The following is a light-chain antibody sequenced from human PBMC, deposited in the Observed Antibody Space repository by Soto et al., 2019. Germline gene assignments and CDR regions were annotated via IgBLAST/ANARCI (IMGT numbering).Light chain of an antibody. J-gene: IGKJ2*01. V-gene: IGKV3-20*01. CDR2: ATS. CDR3: QRYGASSFT. Sequence: EIVLTQSPGTLSLSPGERATLSCRASQSVDSSYLSWYQHKPGQAPRLLIYATSSRATGIPDRCSGSGSGTDFTLTISRLEPEDFAVYYCQRYGASSFTFGQGTNLEIK. CDR1: QSVDSSY.